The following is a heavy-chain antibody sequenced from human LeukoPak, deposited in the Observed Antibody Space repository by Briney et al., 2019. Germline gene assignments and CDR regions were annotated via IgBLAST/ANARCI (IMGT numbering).Heavy chain of an antibody. Sequence: GGSLRLFCAASGFTFSSYEMNWVRQAPGKGLEWVSYISSSGSTIYYADSVKGRFTISRDNAKNSLYLQMNSLRAEDTAVYYCARDLEGGYCSSTSCYGHWFDPWGQGTLVTVSS. V-gene: IGHV3-48*03. CDR3: ARDLEGGYCSSTSCYGHWFDP. CDR2: ISSSGSTI. CDR1: GFTFSSYE. J-gene: IGHJ5*02. D-gene: IGHD2-2*01.